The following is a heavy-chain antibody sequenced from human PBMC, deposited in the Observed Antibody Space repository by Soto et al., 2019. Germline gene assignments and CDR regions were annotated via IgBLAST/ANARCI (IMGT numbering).Heavy chain of an antibody. CDR1: GFTFSSYA. CDR2: ISGSGGST. D-gene: IGHD3-22*01. CDR3: PKDWVPITMIVVVTSQRQDDAFDI. Sequence: GGSLRLSCAASGFTFSSYAMSWVRQAPGKGLEWVSAISGSGGSTYYADSVKGRFTISRDNSKNTLYLQMNSLRAEDTAVYYCPKDWVPITMIVVVTSQRQDDAFDIWGQGTMVTVSS. J-gene: IGHJ3*02. V-gene: IGHV3-23*01.